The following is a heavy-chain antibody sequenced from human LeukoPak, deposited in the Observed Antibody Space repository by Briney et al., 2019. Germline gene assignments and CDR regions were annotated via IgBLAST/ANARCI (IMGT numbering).Heavy chain of an antibody. CDR3: VKSMLGGYRLLIDS. V-gene: IGHV3-30*18. Sequence: GKSLRLSCPASGLTPSYYLIHWVRQLPGTGPESVPPLAYHGRNQLYPDPVKGRFTICRDNSRNTLFLQMNSLRAEDTAVYYCVKSMLGGYRLLIDSWGQGTLVTVSS. CDR2: LAYHGRNQ. D-gene: IGHD5-12*01. CDR1: GLTPSYYL. J-gene: IGHJ4*02.